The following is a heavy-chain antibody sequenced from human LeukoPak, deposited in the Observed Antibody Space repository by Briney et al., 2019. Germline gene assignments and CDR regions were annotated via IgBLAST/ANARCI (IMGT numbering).Heavy chain of an antibody. Sequence: PETLSLTCTVSGYSISSGYYWGWIRQPPGKGLEWIGSIYHSGSTYYNPSLKSRVTISVDTSKNQFSLKLSSVTAADTAVYYCARDQGLQGGWFDPWGQGTLVTVSS. D-gene: IGHD4-11*01. CDR3: ARDQGLQGGWFDP. CDR2: IYHSGST. CDR1: GYSISSGYY. V-gene: IGHV4-38-2*02. J-gene: IGHJ5*02.